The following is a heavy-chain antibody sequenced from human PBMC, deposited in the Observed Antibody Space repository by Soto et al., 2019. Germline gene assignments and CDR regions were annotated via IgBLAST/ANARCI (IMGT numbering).Heavy chain of an antibody. J-gene: IGHJ6*02. V-gene: IGHV4-59*01. CDR1: GGSISSYY. CDR3: ARVVESIAAAGTDGMDV. CDR2: IYYSGST. D-gene: IGHD6-13*01. Sequence: SETLSLTCTVSGGSISSYYWSWIRQPPGKGLEWIGYIYYSGSTNYNPSLKSRVTISVDTSKNQFSLKLSSVTAADTAVYYCARVVESIAAAGTDGMDVWGQGTTVTASS.